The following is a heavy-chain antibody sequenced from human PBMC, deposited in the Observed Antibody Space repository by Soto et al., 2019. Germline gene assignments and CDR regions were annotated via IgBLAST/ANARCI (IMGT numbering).Heavy chain of an antibody. J-gene: IGHJ6*02. CDR1: GFTFSSYA. Sequence: GGSLRLSCSASGFTFSSYAMHWVRQAPGKGLEYVSAISSNGGTTYYADSVKGRFTISRDNSKKMLYLQMSSLGAEDTAVYYCVKGGYDNYYYFGMDVWGQGTTVTVSS. V-gene: IGHV3-64D*06. CDR2: ISSNGGTT. D-gene: IGHD5-12*01. CDR3: VKGGYDNYYYFGMDV.